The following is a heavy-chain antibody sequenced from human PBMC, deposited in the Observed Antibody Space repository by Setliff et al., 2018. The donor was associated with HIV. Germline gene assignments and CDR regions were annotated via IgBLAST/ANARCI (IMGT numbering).Heavy chain of an antibody. CDR1: GFTFSSYG. CDR3: AKIQNPQGYYYDSSGYYPHPGSPDY. CDR2: IRYDGSNK. V-gene: IGHV3-30*02. Sequence: GGSLRLSCAASGFTFSSYGMHWVRQAPGKGLEWVAFIRYDGSNKYYADSVKGRFTISRDNSKNTLYLQMNSLRAEDTAVYYCAKIQNPQGYYYDSSGYYPHPGSPDYWGQGNLVTVSS. J-gene: IGHJ4*02. D-gene: IGHD3-22*01.